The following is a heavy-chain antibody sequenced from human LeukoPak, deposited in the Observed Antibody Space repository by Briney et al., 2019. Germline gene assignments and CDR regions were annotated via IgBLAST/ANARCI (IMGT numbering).Heavy chain of an antibody. CDR3: SREWGNGNDIRPDY. J-gene: IGHJ4*02. D-gene: IGHD1-1*01. Sequence: GGSLRLSCTSSGFSFREFAVSWFRQAAGKGLEWIGFIRSSIYGGTPKAAASVKGRFIFSRDDSKGVAYLRMNSLKIEDTAMYYCSREWGNGNDIRPDYWGQGTLVTVSS. CDR2: IRSSIYGGTP. CDR1: GFSFREFA. V-gene: IGHV3-49*03.